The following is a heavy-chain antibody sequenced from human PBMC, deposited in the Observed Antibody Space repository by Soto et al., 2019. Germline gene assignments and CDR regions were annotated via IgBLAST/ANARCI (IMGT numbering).Heavy chain of an antibody. J-gene: IGHJ5*02. D-gene: IGHD3-22*01. V-gene: IGHV5-51*01. CDR3: ARQGGYYYGSSGYYYHNWFDP. CDR1: GYSFTSYW. Sequence: GESLKISCKGSGYSFTSYWIGWVRQMPGKGLEWMGIIYPGDSDTRYSPSFQGQVTISADKSISTAYLQWSSLKASDTAMYYCARQGGYYYGSSGYYYHNWFDPWGQGTLVTVSS. CDR2: IYPGDSDT.